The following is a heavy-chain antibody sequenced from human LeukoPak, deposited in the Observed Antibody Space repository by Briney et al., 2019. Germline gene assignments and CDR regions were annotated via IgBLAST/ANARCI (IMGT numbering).Heavy chain of an antibody. CDR3: ARVRLGDSSGYSFDY. CDR2: INPNSGGT. V-gene: IGHV1-2*02. CDR1: GYTFTSYG. Sequence: ASVKVSCKASGYTFTSYGISWVRQAPGQGLEWMGWINPNSGGTNYAQKFQGRVTMTRDTSISTAYMELSRLRSDDTAVYYCARVRLGDSSGYSFDYWGQGTLVTVSS. J-gene: IGHJ4*02. D-gene: IGHD3-22*01.